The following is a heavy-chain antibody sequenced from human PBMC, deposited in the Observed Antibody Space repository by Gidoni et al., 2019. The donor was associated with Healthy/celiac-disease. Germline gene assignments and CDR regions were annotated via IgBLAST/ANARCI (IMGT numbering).Heavy chain of an antibody. CDR2: INHSGST. V-gene: IGHV4-34*01. Sequence: QVQLQQWGAGLLKPSATLSLTCAVYGGSFSGYSWSWIRPPPGKGLAWIGEINHSGSTNYNPSLKSRVTISVDTSKNQFSLKLSSVTAADTAVYYCARGTSYYEFWSGYYTGMSAFDIWGQGTMVTVSS. J-gene: IGHJ3*02. CDR1: GGSFSGYS. D-gene: IGHD3-3*01. CDR3: ARGTSYYEFWSGYYTGMSAFDI.